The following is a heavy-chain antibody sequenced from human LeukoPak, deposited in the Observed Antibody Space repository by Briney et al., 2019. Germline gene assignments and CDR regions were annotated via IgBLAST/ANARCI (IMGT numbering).Heavy chain of an antibody. CDR3: ARFSSTRELLRDFDI. V-gene: IGHV1-2*02. J-gene: IGHJ3*02. Sequence: GASVKVSCKASGYTLTGYYMHWVRHAPGQGLEWMGCINPNSGGTNYAQTFQGRVTMTRDTPTSTPHMAMSSLRSDDTPAYYCARFSSTRELLRDFDIWGQGTLVTLSS. D-gene: IGHD1-26*01. CDR2: INPNSGGT. CDR1: GYTLTGYY.